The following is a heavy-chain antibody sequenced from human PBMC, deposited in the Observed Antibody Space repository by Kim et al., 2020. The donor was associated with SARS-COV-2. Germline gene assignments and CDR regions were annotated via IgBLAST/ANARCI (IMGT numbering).Heavy chain of an antibody. CDR2: IWYDGSNK. D-gene: IGHD6-13*01. CDR1: GFTFSSYG. J-gene: IGHJ6*03. CDR3: AREVAAADYYYMDV. V-gene: IGHV3-33*01. Sequence: LRLSCVASGFTFSSYGMHWVRQAPGKGLEWVAVIWYDGSNKYYADSVKGRFTISRDNSKNTLYLQMNSLRAEDTAVYYCAREVAAADYYYMDVWGKGTTVTVSS.